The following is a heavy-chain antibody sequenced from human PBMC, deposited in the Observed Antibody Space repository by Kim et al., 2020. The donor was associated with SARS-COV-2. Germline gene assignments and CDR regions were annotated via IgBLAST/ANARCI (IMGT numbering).Heavy chain of an antibody. V-gene: IGHV3-48*03. Sequence: YYVDSVKGRLTISRDNAKNSLYLQMSSLRAEDTALYYCAREISSGYSFDYWGQGTLVTVSS. D-gene: IGHD3-22*01. CDR3: AREISSGYSFDY. J-gene: IGHJ4*02.